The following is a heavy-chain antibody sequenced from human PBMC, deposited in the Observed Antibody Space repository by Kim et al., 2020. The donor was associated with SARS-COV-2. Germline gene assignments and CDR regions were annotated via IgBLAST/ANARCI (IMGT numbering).Heavy chain of an antibody. D-gene: IGHD6-13*01. CDR1: GFTFSSYS. CDR2: ISSSSSYI. CDR3: ARDPYSNNPPNYDY. V-gene: IGHV3-21*01. J-gene: IGHJ4*02. Sequence: GGSLRLSCAASGFTFSSYSMNWVRQAPGKGLEWVSSISSSSSYIYYADSVKGRFTISRDNAKNSLYLQMNSLRAEDTAVYYWARDPYSNNPPNYDYWGQGTLVTVSS.